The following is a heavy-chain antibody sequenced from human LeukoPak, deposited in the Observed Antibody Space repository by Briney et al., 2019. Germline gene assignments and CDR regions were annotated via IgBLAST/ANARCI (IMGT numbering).Heavy chain of an antibody. V-gene: IGHV4-59*01. CDR3: AGSDVVPAAIGAFDI. CDR1: GGSIRSYY. Sequence: PSETLSLTCTVSGGSIRSYYWSWIREPPGKGLEWIGYIYYSGSTNYNPSLKSRVTISVDTSKNQFSLKLSSVTAADTAVYYCAGSDVVPAAIGAFDIWGQGTMVTVSS. CDR2: IYYSGST. D-gene: IGHD2-2*02. J-gene: IGHJ3*02.